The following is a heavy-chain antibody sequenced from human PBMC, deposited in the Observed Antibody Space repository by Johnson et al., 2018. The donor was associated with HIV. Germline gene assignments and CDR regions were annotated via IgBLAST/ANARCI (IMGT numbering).Heavy chain of an antibody. V-gene: IGHV3-20*04. D-gene: IGHD6-6*01. J-gene: IGHJ3*02. Sequence: VHLVESGGGLVQPGGSLRLSCAASGFTFDDYGVSWVRQAPGKGLEWVSGINWNGGSTVYADSVKGRFTISRDNAKNTLYLQMNSLRAEDTAVYYCAKDLGYSSSSRAFDIWGQGTMVTVSS. CDR2: INWNGGST. CDR1: GFTFDDYG. CDR3: AKDLGYSSSSRAFDI.